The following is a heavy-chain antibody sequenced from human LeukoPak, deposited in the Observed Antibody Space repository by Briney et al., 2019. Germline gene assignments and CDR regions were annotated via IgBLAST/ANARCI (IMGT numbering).Heavy chain of an antibody. J-gene: IGHJ4*02. CDR3: ATTGWLPTGAFFDC. V-gene: IGHV3-30*02. D-gene: IGHD3-9*01. Sequence: GGSLTLSCAASGSTFSNYGMHWVRQPPGKGLEWVAFIRYDGSENYYADSVSGRFTISRDNSKNTLYLKMNSLRAEDTAVYYCATTGWLPTGAFFDCWGQGTLVTVSS. CDR1: GSTFSNYG. CDR2: IRYDGSEN.